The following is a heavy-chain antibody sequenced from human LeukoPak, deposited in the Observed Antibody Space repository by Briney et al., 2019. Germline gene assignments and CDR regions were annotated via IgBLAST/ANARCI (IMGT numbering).Heavy chain of an antibody. CDR1: GFTFSNAW. CDR2: IKSKTDGGTT. J-gene: IGHJ3*02. D-gene: IGHD4-23*01. V-gene: IGHV3-15*01. Sequence: PGGSLRLSCAASGFTFSNAWMSWVRQAPGKGLEWVGRIKSKTDGGTTDYAAPVKGRFTISRDDSKNTLYLQMNSLKTEDTAVYYCTTGFSNYGGTPDAFDIWGQGTMVTVSS. CDR3: TTGFSNYGGTPDAFDI.